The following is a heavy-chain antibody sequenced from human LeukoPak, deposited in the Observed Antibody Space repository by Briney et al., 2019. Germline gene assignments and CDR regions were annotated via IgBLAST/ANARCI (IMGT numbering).Heavy chain of an antibody. CDR2: IYVTGST. D-gene: IGHD3-16*02. J-gene: IGHJ6*03. CDR1: GGSIGTYY. CDR3: ASHIGGGIEDMDV. V-gene: IGHV4-4*09. Sequence: PSETLSLTCIVSGGSIGTYYWSWIRQSPGKGLEWIGYIYVTGSTRYNPYLQSRVTISVDTSRNQFFLKMSSVTAAYTAVYYCASHIGGGIEDMDVWGTGTKVTVSS.